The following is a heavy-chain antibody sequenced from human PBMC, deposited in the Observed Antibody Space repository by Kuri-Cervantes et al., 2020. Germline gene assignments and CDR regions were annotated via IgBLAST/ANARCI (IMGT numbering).Heavy chain of an antibody. V-gene: IGHV4-4*07. CDR1: GGSISSYY. CDR2: IYTSGST. D-gene: IGHD6-13*01. CDR3: ARVRIAAAGPRPLFDY. J-gene: IGHJ4*02. Sequence: SETLSLTCTVSGGSISSYYWSWIRQPAGKGLEWIGRIYTSGSTNYNPSLKSRVTISVDTSKNQFSLKLSSVTAADTAVYYCARVRIAAAGPRPLFDYWGQGTLVTVSS.